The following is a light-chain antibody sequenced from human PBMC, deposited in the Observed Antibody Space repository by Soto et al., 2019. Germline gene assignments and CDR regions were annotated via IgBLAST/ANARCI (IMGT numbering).Light chain of an antibody. Sequence: EIGMTQSPVTLSVSPGERATLSCWAGQSVSSNLAWYQQKPGQAPRLLIYGASRRATGIPDRFTGSGSGTDFTLTISSLETEDFAVYYCQHYNNWPPWTFGHGTKVDIK. J-gene: IGKJ1*01. CDR2: GAS. CDR1: QSVSSN. CDR3: QHYNNWPPWT. V-gene: IGKV3D-15*01.